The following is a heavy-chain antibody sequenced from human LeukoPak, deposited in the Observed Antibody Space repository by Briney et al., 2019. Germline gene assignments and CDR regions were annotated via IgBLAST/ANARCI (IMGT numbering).Heavy chain of an antibody. J-gene: IGHJ1*01. CDR3: ARDRGGYSAEYFQH. CDR2: IIPIFGTA. Sequence: SVKVSCKASGGTFSSYAISWVRQAPGQGLEWMGGIIPIFGTANYAQKFQGRVTMTRDTSTSTVYMELSSLRSEDTAVHYCARDRGGYSAEYFQHWGQGTLVTVSS. D-gene: IGHD2-21*01. CDR1: GGTFSSYA. V-gene: IGHV1-69*05.